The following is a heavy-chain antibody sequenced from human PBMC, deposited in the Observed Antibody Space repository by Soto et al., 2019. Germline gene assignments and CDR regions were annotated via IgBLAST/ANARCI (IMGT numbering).Heavy chain of an antibody. D-gene: IGHD6-13*01. CDR3: ARGYSSSWYPFDY. CDR1: GGSISSSSYY. CDR2: IYYSGST. V-gene: IGHV4-39*01. J-gene: IGHJ4*02. Sequence: QLQLQESGPGLVKPSETLSLTCTVSGGSISSSSYYWGWIRQPPGKGLEWIGSIYYSGSTYYNPSLKSRVTISVDTSKNQFSLKLSSVTAADTAVYYCARGYSSSWYPFDYWGQGPLVTVSS.